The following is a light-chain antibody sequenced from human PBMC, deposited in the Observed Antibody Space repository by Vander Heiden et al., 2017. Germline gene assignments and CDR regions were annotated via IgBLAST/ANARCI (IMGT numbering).Light chain of an antibody. CDR2: RNN. J-gene: IGLJ1*01. CDR1: SSNIGSNY. CDR3: AAWDDSLSGLYV. Sequence: PGQRVTIPCSGSSSNIGSNYVYWYQQLPGTAPKLLIYRNNQPPSGVPDRFSGSKSGTSASLAISGLRSEDEADYYCAAWDDSLSGLYVFGTGTKVTVL. V-gene: IGLV1-47*01.